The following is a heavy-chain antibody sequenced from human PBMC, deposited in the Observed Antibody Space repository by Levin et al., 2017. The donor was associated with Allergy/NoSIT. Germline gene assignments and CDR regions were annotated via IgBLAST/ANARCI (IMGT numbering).Heavy chain of an antibody. V-gene: IGHV3-23*01. Sequence: GGSLRLSFSSSFFLFLLSSLLFFLPFLLQGLAWVSAISGSGGRKWYADSVKGRFTISRDNSKNTLYLQMNSLRAEDTAVYFCVKEVIGKSFGDYWGQGTPVTVSS. CDR1: FFLFLLSS. D-gene: IGHD2-21*01. J-gene: IGHJ4*02. CDR2: ISGSGGRK. CDR3: VKEVIGKSFGDY.